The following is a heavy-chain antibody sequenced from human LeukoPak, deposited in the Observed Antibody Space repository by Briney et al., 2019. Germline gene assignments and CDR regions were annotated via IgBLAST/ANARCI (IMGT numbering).Heavy chain of an antibody. D-gene: IGHD6-19*01. J-gene: IGHJ4*02. CDR1: GFTFRSYA. CDR3: SKTPSGGWFESQFNN. V-gene: IGHV3-23*01. Sequence: PGGSLRPSCAASGFTFRSYAMSWVGQAPGKGLEWVSAISGSGGSTYYADSVKGRFTISSDNSKNTLYLQMNSLRAEDTAVYYCSKTPSGGWFESQFNNWGQGTLVTVSS. CDR2: ISGSGGST.